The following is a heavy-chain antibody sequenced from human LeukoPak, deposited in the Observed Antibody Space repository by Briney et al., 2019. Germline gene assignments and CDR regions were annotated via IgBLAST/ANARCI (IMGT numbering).Heavy chain of an antibody. D-gene: IGHD6-13*01. V-gene: IGHV1-69*13. CDR1: GGTFSSYA. J-gene: IGHJ4*02. CDR3: ARAHEKGGIAAAAMGG. Sequence: SVTVSCTASGGTFSSYAISWVRQAPGQGLEWMGGIIPIFGTANYAQKFQGRVTITADESTSTAYMELSSLRSENTAVYYCARAHEKGGIAAAAMGGWGQGTLVTVSS. CDR2: IIPIFGTA.